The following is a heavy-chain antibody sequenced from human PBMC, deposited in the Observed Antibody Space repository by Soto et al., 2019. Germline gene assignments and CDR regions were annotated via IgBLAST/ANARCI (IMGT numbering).Heavy chain of an antibody. CDR1: GGSISGYY. CDR3: ARTVIGGFDY. J-gene: IGHJ4*02. D-gene: IGHD3-16*02. V-gene: IGHV4-59*01. CDR2: IYYTGST. Sequence: SETLSLTCTVSGGSISGYYWSWIRQPPGKGLEWIAYIYYTGSTNYNPSFKSRVTISGDTSKNQFSLKLSSVTAADTAVYYCARTVIGGFDYWGQGTLVTVSS.